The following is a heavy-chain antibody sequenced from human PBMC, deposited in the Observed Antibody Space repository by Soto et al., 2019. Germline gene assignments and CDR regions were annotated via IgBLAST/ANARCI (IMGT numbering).Heavy chain of an antibody. V-gene: IGHV1-2*02. D-gene: IGHD3-10*01. CDR1: GYTFTGYY. CDR2: INPNSGGT. J-gene: IGHJ6*02. CDR3: ARELHYYGSGKRGMDV. Sequence: ASVKVSCKASGYTFTGYYMHWVRQAPGQGLEWMGWINPNSGGTNYAQKFQGRVTMTRDTSISTAYMELSRLRSDDTAVYYCARELHYYGSGKRGMDVWGQGTTVTASS.